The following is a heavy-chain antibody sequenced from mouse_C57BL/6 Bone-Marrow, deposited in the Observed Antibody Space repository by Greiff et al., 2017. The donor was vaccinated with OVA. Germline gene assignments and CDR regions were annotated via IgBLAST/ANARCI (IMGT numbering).Heavy chain of an antibody. CDR3: ARQGEDFAY. CDR1: GFTFSSYT. Sequence: EVMLVESGGGLVKPGGSLKLSCAASGFTFSSYTMSWVRQTPEKRLEWVATISGGGGNTYYPDSVKGRFTISRDNAKNTLYLQMSSLRSEDTALYYCARQGEDFAYWGQGTLVTVSA. CDR2: ISGGGGNT. V-gene: IGHV5-9*01. J-gene: IGHJ3*01.